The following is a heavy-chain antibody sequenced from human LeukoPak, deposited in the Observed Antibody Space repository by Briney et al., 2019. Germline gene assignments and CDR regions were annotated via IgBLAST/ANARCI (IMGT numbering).Heavy chain of an antibody. CDR2: IYHSGRT. CDR3: ARASSATHSFDY. D-gene: IGHD6-25*01. J-gene: IGHJ4*02. V-gene: IGHV4-38-2*01. Sequence: SETLSLTCAVSGYSISSGYYWGWIRQPPRKGLEWIGSIYHSGRTYYNPSLKSRVTISVDTSKNQFSLELNSVTAADTAFYYCARASSATHSFDYWGQGTLVTVSS. CDR1: GYSISSGYY.